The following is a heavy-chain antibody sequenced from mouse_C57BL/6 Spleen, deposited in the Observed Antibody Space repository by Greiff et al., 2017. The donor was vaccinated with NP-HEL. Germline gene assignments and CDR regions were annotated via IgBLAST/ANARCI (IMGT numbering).Heavy chain of an antibody. J-gene: IGHJ4*01. CDR3: ARRLGRRGDYGMDY. CDR1: GYTFTDYN. V-gene: IGHV1-18*01. D-gene: IGHD4-1*01. Sequence: EVQLQQSGPELVKPGASVKIPCKASGYTFTDYNMDWVKQSHGKSLEWIGDINPNNGGTIYNQKFKGKATLTVDKSSSTAYMELRSLTSEDTTVDYCARRLGRRGDYGMDYWGQGTSVTVSS. CDR2: INPNNGGT.